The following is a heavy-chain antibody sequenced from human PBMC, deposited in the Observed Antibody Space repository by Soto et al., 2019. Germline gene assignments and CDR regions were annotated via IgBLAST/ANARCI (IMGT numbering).Heavy chain of an antibody. J-gene: IGHJ3*02. CDR1: GFTFSSYG. CDR3: ASEGWGAVPHAFDI. V-gene: IGHV3-33*01. Sequence: QVQLVESGGGVVQPGRSLRLSCAASGFTFSSYGMHWVRQAPGKGLEWVAVIWYDGSNKYYADSVKGRFTISRDNSKNTLYLQMNSLRAEDTAVYYCASEGWGAVPHAFDIWGQGTMVTVSS. D-gene: IGHD1-26*01. CDR2: IWYDGSNK.